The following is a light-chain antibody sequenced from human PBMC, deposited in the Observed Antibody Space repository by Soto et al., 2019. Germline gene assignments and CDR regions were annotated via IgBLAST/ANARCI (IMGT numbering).Light chain of an antibody. V-gene: IGKV3-20*01. CDR2: GAS. J-gene: IGKJ5*01. CDR1: QSVSSSS. Sequence: EIVLTQSPGTLSLSPGERVTLSCRASQSVSSSSLAWYQQKPGQAPRLLIYGASRRATGIPDRFSGTGSETDFTLTISRLEPEDFAVYYCQQYDNSPITFGQGTRLEIK. CDR3: QQYDNSPIT.